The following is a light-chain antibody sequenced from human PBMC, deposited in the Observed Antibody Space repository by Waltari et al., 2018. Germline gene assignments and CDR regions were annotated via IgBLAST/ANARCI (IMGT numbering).Light chain of an antibody. V-gene: IGLV3-21*01. J-gene: IGLJ2*01. CDR3: QVWESYGDHLVV. CDR1: NIGSQN. Sequence: VLTQPPSVSVAPGKTARITCGGSNIGSQNVNWYQQKPGQAPVLVIYYDSDRPSGIAERCSGANSGNTATLTISRVEAGDEADYYCQVWESYGDHLVVFGGGTNLTVV. CDR2: YDS.